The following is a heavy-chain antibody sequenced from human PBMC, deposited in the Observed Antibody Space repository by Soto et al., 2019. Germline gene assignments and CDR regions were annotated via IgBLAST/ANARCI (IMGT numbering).Heavy chain of an antibody. CDR1: GFTFSSYA. J-gene: IGHJ6*02. D-gene: IGHD2-2*01. CDR2: ISYDGSNK. Sequence: QVQLVESGGGVVQPGRSLRLSCAASGFTFSSYAMHWVRQAPGKGLEWVAVISYDGSNKYYADSVKGRFTISRDNSKNTLYRQMNSLRDEDTAVYYCAIEIPYCSSTSCYFRLSYYYGLHVWGQGTTVTVSS. CDR3: AIEIPYCSSTSCYFRLSYYYGLHV. V-gene: IGHV3-30-3*01.